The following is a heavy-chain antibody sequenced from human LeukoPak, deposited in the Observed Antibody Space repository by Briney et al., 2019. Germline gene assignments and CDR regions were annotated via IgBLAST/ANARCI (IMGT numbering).Heavy chain of an antibody. D-gene: IGHD2-15*01. V-gene: IGHV3-23*01. Sequence: GGSLRLSCAASGFTFSSYGMHWVRQAPGKGLEWVSSISGSGATTYYADSVKGRFTISRDNSKNTLFLQFNSLRAEDTAVYYCAKDKATVAAKGPFDYWGQGTLVTVPS. J-gene: IGHJ4*02. CDR1: GFTFSSYG. CDR3: AKDKATVAAKGPFDY. CDR2: ISGSGATT.